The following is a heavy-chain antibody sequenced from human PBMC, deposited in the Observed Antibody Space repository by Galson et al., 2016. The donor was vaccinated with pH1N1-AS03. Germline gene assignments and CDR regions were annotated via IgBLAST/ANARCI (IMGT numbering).Heavy chain of an antibody. CDR2: IKQDGSEK. V-gene: IGHV3-7*01. D-gene: IGHD2-15*01. J-gene: IGHJ4*02. Sequence: SLRLSCAASGFTFSTYWMSWVRQAPGKGLEWVANIKQDGSEKYYVDSVKGRFTISRDNTKNSLFLHMNSLRAEDTAVYYCVTDGTFGSTIEHWGRGTLVTVSS. CDR1: GFTFSTYW. CDR3: VTDGTFGSTIEH.